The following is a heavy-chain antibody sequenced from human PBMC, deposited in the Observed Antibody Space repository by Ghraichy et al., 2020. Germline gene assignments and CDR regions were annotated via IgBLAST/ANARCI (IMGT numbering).Heavy chain of an antibody. D-gene: IGHD6-13*01. CDR2: ISNSGGST. CDR3: AKADSSWYYPSFDY. CDR1: GITFSSYA. Sequence: GSLRLSCAASGITFSSYAMTWVRQAPGKGLEWVSIISNSGGSTYYAESVKGRFTISRDNSKNTVYLQMNSLRAEDTAVYYCAKADSSWYYPSFDYWGQGTLVTVSS. J-gene: IGHJ4*02. V-gene: IGHV3-23*01.